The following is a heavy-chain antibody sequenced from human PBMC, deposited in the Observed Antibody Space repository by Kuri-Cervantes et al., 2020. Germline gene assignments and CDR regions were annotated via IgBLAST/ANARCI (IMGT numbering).Heavy chain of an antibody. Sequence: LSLTCAASGFTFSSYAMHWVRQAPGKGLEWVAVISYDGSNKYYADSVKGRFTISRDNSKNTLYLQMNSLRAEDTVVYYCTRDLMIAYYDYWGQGTLVTVSS. J-gene: IGHJ4*02. D-gene: IGHD3-22*01. CDR2: ISYDGSNK. CDR1: GFTFSSYA. CDR3: TRDLMIAYYDY. V-gene: IGHV3-30-3*01.